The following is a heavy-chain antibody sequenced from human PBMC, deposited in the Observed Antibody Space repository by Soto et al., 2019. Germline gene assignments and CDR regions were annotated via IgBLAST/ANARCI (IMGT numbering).Heavy chain of an antibody. V-gene: IGHV3-48*02. Sequence: EVPLVESGGGLVQPGGSLRLSCAASGFTFSSYSMNWVRQAPGKGLEWVSYISSSSSTIYYADSVKGRFTISRDNAKNSLYLQMNSLRDEDTAVYYCARAGVQLWSYYYYYGMDVWGQGTTVTVSS. CDR2: ISSSSSTI. CDR3: ARAGVQLWSYYYYYGMDV. J-gene: IGHJ6*02. D-gene: IGHD5-18*01. CDR1: GFTFSSYS.